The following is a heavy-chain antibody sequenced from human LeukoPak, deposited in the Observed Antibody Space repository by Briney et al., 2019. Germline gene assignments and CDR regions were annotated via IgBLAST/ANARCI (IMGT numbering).Heavy chain of an antibody. CDR2: INPNSGGT. J-gene: IGHJ4*02. CDR3: ARDGDSGYDYKLDY. V-gene: IGHV1-2*02. CDR1: VYTFTGYY. D-gene: IGHD5-12*01. Sequence: ASVKVSCKASVYTFTGYYMHCVRQAPGRGREWVGWINPNSGGTNYAQKFQGRVTMTRDTSISTAYMELSRLRSDDTAVYYCARDGDSGYDYKLDYWGQGTLVTVSS.